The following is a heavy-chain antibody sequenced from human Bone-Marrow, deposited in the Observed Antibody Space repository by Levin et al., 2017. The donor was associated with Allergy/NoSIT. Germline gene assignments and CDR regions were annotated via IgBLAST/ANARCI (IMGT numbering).Heavy chain of an antibody. J-gene: IGHJ4*02. CDR2: IWYEGVNK. Sequence: GESLKISCAASGFAFSHYGMHWVRQAPGKGLDWVAVIWYEGVNKDYGDSVKGRFTISRDNSKNTLYLQMDSLRAEDTAVYYCARDRGKSLDYWGQGTLVTVSS. V-gene: IGHV3-33*01. CDR3: ARDRGKSLDY. D-gene: IGHD4-23*01. CDR1: GFAFSHYG.